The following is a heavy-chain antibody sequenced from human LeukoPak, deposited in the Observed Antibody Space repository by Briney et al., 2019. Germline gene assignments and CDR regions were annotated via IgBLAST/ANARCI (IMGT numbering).Heavy chain of an antibody. CDR2: IYYSGST. D-gene: IGHD3-16*02. Sequence: SQTLSLTCTVSGGSISSGDYYWSRIRQPPGKGLEWIGYIYYSGSTYYNPSLKSRVTISVDTSKNQFSLKLSSVTAADTAVYYCARGAPPYDYVWGSYRDYYFDYWGQGTLVTVSS. CDR1: GGSISSGDYY. V-gene: IGHV4-30-4*01. J-gene: IGHJ4*02. CDR3: ARGAPPYDYVWGSYRDYYFDY.